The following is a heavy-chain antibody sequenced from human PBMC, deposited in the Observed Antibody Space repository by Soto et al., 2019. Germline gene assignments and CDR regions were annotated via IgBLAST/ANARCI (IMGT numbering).Heavy chain of an antibody. D-gene: IGHD3-16*01. CDR2: IIPILGIA. CDR1: GGTFRSYT. J-gene: IGHJ5*02. Sequence: QVQLVQSGAEVQKPGSSVKVSCKASGGTFRSYTISWVRQAPGQGLEWMGRIIPILGIANYAQKFQGRVTITADKSTSTAYMELSSLRSEDTAVYYCARARLGGDFDPWGQGTLVTVSS. V-gene: IGHV1-69*02. CDR3: ARARLGGDFDP.